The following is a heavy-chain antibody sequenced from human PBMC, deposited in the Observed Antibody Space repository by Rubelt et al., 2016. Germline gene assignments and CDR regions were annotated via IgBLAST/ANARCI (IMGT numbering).Heavy chain of an antibody. J-gene: IGHJ6*02. CDR2: IYYSGST. Sequence: GKGLEWIGYIYYSGSTNYNPSLKSRVTISVDTSKNQFSLKLSSVTAADTAVYYCARDTAGGAYYYYGMDVWGQGTTVTVSS. CDR3: ARDTAGGAYYYYGMDV. D-gene: IGHD3-16*01. V-gene: IGHV4-59*13.